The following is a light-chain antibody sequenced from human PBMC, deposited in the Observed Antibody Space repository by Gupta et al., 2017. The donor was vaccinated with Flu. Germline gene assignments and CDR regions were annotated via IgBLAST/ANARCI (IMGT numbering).Light chain of an antibody. CDR1: SSNIGNNA. V-gene: IGLV1-44*01. CDR2: GSN. Sequence: VTISCSGSSSNIGNNAVNWYQQVPGTAPKLLIYGSNQRPSGVPDRFSGSKSGTSASLAISGLQSEDEADYYCAAWDDSLNGHYVFGTGTTVTAL. CDR3: AAWDDSLNGHYV. J-gene: IGLJ1*01.